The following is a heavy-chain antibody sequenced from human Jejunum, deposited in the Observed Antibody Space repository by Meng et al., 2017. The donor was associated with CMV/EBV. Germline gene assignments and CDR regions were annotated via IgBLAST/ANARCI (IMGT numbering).Heavy chain of an antibody. CDR1: GGSFRGYY. V-gene: IGHV4-59*01. CDR2: IYYTGGT. CDR3: ARVRGGFDP. Sequence: LTCTVSGGSFRGYYWSWVRQPPGKGLGWVGYIYYTGGTNYNPSLESRASIALDRSKNQISLKLTSVTAADTAVYYCARVRGGFDPWGQGTLVTVSS. J-gene: IGHJ5*02.